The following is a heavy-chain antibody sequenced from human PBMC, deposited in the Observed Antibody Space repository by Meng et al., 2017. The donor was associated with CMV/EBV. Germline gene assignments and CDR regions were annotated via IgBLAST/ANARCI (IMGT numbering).Heavy chain of an antibody. Sequence: GSLRLSCTVSGGSISSYYWSWIRQPPGKGLEWIGYIYYSGSTNYNPSLKSRVTISVDTSKNQFSLKLSSVTAADTAVYYCARDRSGGYYYYWGQGTLVTVS. V-gene: IGHV4-59*01. J-gene: IGHJ4*02. CDR1: GGSISSYY. CDR2: IYYSGST. CDR3: ARDRSGGYYYY. D-gene: IGHD3-22*01.